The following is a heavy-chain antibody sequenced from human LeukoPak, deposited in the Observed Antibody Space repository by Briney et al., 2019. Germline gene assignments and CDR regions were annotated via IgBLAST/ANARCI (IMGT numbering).Heavy chain of an antibody. CDR1: GGSISSNSYY. V-gene: IGHV4-39*01. J-gene: IGHJ4*02. CDR2: IYYSGST. CDR3: ARTRYYYNSRSYGAPYYFDY. D-gene: IGHD3-10*01. Sequence: PSETLTLTCAVSGGSISSNSYYWGWIRQPPGKGLEWIGSIYYSGSTYYNPSLKSRVTISVDTSKNQFSLKLSSVTAADTAVYYCARTRYYYNSRSYGAPYYFDYWGQGTLVTVSS.